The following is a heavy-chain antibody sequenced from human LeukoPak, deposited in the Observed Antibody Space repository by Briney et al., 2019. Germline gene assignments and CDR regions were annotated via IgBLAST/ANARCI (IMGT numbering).Heavy chain of an antibody. CDR2: IKTDGSST. V-gene: IGHV3-74*01. J-gene: IGHJ4*02. CDR3: ARKRDGAYDFDY. Sequence: GGSLRLSGAASGFTFSSYWMHWVRQAPGKGLVWVSRIKTDGSSTSYADSVKGRFTISRDNAKNTLYLQMSSLRAEDTAVYYCARKRDGAYDFDYWGQGTLVTVSS. CDR1: GFTFSSYW. D-gene: IGHD5-24*01.